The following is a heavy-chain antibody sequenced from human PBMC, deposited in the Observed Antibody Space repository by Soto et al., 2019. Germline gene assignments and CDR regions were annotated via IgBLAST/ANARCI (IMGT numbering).Heavy chain of an antibody. D-gene: IGHD6-25*01. CDR1: GGSISSYY. Sequence: PSETLSLTCTVSGGSISSYYWSWIRQPPGKGLEWIGEINHSGSTNYNPSLKSRVTISVDTSKNQFSLKLSSVTAADTAVYYCARSGVGGYGIIGDRYDAFDIWGQGTMVTVSS. CDR3: ARSGVGGYGIIGDRYDAFDI. J-gene: IGHJ3*02. V-gene: IGHV4-34*01. CDR2: INHSGST.